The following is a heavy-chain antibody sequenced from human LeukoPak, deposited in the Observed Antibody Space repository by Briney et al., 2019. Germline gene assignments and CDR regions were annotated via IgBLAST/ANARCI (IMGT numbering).Heavy chain of an antibody. Sequence: PSETLSLTCTVSGGSISSGDYYWSWIRQPPGKGLEWIGFIYYGGSTNYNPSLKSRVTISVDTSKNQFSLKLSSVTAADTAVYYCARMYSNYFDYWGQGTLVTVSS. CDR3: ARMYSNYFDY. J-gene: IGHJ4*02. V-gene: IGHV4-61*08. D-gene: IGHD4-11*01. CDR1: GGSISSGDYY. CDR2: IYYGGST.